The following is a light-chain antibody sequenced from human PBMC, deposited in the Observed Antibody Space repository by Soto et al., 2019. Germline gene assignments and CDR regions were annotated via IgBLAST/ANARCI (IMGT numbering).Light chain of an antibody. Sequence: QSALTQPASVSGSPGQSITISCTGTSSDVGSYNRVSWYQQHPGKAPKLMIYEVRNRPSGVSNRCSGSKTGNTASLTISGGQAEDEAAYYCCSYEVRSGSWVFGGGTKLTVL. CDR3: CSYEVRSGSWV. CDR1: SSDVGSYNR. V-gene: IGLV2-23*02. CDR2: EVR. J-gene: IGLJ3*02.